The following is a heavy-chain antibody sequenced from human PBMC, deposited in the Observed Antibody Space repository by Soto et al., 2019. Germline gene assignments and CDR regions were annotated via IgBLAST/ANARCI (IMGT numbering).Heavy chain of an antibody. D-gene: IGHD3-22*01. V-gene: IGHV3-20*01. Sequence: EVHLVDSGGGVVQPGGSLRLSCSASGFTFDDFTMTWVRQVPGKGLEWVAIINWNGDTTRYADSVRGRFTISRDNAKNSLCLQMNNMGAEDTAFDHCARNRDDSTGYYDYWGQGTLVTVSS. CDR1: GFTFDDFT. J-gene: IGHJ4*02. CDR2: INWNGDTT. CDR3: ARNRDDSTGYYDY.